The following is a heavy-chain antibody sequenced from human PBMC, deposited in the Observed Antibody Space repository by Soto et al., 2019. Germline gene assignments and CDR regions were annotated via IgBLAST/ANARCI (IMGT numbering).Heavy chain of an antibody. J-gene: IGHJ4*02. D-gene: IGHD3-9*01. CDR1: GGSFSSGGYY. Sequence: SETLSLTCTVSGGSFSSGGYYWSWIRQRSGKGLEWIAYIDYRGSTYYNPSLKSRVTISVDTSKNQFSLKLSSVTAADTAVYYCARERVPTGDFDYWGQGTLVTVSS. CDR2: IDYRGST. V-gene: IGHV4-31*03. CDR3: ARERVPTGDFDY.